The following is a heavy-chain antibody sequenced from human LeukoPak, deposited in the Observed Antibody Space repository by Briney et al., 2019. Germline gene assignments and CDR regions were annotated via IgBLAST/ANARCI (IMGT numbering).Heavy chain of an antibody. CDR2: INPSDGDR. D-gene: IGHD3-10*01. V-gene: IGHV1-46*01. J-gene: IGHJ4*02. Sequence: ASMKVSCTASGYTFITYKMHWVRQAPGQGLEWVGIINPSDGDRRNAQKFQGRVTMTRDMSTSTVYMELSSLRSEDTAVYYCAKDGGSYSADYWGQGTLVTVSS. CDR3: AKDGGSYSADY. CDR1: GYTFITYK.